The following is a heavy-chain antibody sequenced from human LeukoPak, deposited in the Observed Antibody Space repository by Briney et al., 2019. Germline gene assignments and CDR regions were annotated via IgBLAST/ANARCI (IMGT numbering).Heavy chain of an antibody. CDR1: GFTFSTYT. CDR2: ISSSSGTI. Sequence: HPGGSLRLSCAASGFTFSTYTMNWVRQAPGKGLEWISYISSSSGTIYYADSVKGRFTISRDNAKNSLYLQMNSLRAEDTAVYYCNLDYGDPHWYFDLWGRGTLVTVSS. V-gene: IGHV3-48*04. CDR3: NLDYGDPHWYFDL. J-gene: IGHJ2*01. D-gene: IGHD4-17*01.